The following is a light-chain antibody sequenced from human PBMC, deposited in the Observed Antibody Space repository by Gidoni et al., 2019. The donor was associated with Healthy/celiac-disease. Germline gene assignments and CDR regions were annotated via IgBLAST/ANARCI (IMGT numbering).Light chain of an antibody. J-gene: IGKJ5*01. CDR1: QSVSSY. CDR2: DAS. Sequence: PASLSLSPGESATLPCRASQSVSSYLAWYQQKPGQAHRLLIYDASNRATGIPARFSGSGSGTDFTLTISSLEPEDFAVYYCQQRSNWPPSFGQGTRLEIK. V-gene: IGKV3-11*01. CDR3: QQRSNWPPS.